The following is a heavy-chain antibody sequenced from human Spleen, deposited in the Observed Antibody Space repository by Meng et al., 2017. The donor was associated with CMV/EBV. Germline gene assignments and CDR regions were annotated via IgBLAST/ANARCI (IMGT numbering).Heavy chain of an antibody. V-gene: IGHV3-74*01. CDR2: ISPDATNT. CDR3: ARVGGAYYDFRSGRPLDY. D-gene: IGHD3-3*01. J-gene: IGHJ4*01. CDR1: GFIFNDYG. Sequence: GESLKISCAASGFIFNDYGLHWVRQAPGKGLVWVTRISPDATNTNYAESVKGRFTITRDNAKNTLYLQMDSLGVEDTAVYFCARVGGAYYDFRSGRPLDYWGQGTPVTVSS.